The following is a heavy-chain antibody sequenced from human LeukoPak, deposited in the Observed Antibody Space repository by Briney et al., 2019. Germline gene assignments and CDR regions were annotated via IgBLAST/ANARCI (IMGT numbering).Heavy chain of an antibody. J-gene: IGHJ3*02. Sequence: SETLSLTCTVSGGSISSGSYYWSWIRQPAGKGLEWIGRIYTSGSTNYNPSLKSRVTISVDTSKNQFSLKLSSVTAADTAVYYCARDWPDYYGSGSHKEASAFDIWGQGTMVTVSS. CDR3: ARDWPDYYGSGSHKEASAFDI. D-gene: IGHD3-10*01. V-gene: IGHV4-61*02. CDR2: IYTSGST. CDR1: GGSISSGSYY.